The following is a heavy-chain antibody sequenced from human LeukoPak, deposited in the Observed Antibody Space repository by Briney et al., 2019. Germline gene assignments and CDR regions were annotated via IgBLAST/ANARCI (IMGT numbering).Heavy chain of an antibody. J-gene: IGHJ4*02. D-gene: IGHD2-2*01. CDR2: MYTGGST. V-gene: IGHV4-4*07. CDR3: ARAPTAYCLSTNCQPYFDY. CDR1: GGSIGTYY. Sequence: SETLSLTCSVSGGSIGTYYWSWIRQPAGKGLEWIGRMYTGGSTNYNPSLKSRVTLSIETPKNQFSLELTSVTAVDTAVYYCARAPTAYCLSTNCQPYFDYWGQGILVTVSS.